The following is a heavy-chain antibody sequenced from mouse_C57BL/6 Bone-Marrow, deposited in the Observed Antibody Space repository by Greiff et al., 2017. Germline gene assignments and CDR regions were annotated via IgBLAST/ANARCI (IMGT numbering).Heavy chain of an antibody. J-gene: IGHJ1*03. CDR3: AATVVGDFDV. Sequence: QVQLQQSGAELARPGASVKLSCKASGYTFTSYGISWVKQRTGPGLAWIGEIYPRSGNTYYNEKFKGKATLTADKSSSTAYMELRSLTSEDSAVYFCAATVVGDFDVWGTGTTVTVSS. CDR1: GYTFTSYG. CDR2: IYPRSGNT. D-gene: IGHD1-1*01. V-gene: IGHV1-81*01.